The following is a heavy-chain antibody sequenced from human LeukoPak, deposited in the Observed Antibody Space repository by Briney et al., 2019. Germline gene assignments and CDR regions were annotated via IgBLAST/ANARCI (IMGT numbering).Heavy chain of an antibody. Sequence: GGSLRLSCEASGFTFDGYAMHWVRQAPGKGLEWVSLISGDGGSTYYAESVKGRFTISRDNSKNSLYLQMNSLRTEDTALYYCAKDMDGYSYGTLGYWGQGTLVTVSS. J-gene: IGHJ4*02. V-gene: IGHV3-43*02. CDR3: AKDMDGYSYGTLGY. CDR1: GFTFDGYA. CDR2: ISGDGGST. D-gene: IGHD5-18*01.